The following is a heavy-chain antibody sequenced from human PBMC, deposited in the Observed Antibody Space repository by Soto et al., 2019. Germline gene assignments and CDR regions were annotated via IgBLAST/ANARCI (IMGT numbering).Heavy chain of an antibody. CDR2: IIPIFGTA. Sequence: SVKVSCKASGGTFSSYAISWVRQAPGQGLEWMGGIIPIFGTANYAQKFQGRVTITADKSTSTAYMELSSLRSEDTAVYYCARVNDYYYGMDVWGQGATVTVSS. V-gene: IGHV1-69*06. CDR1: GGTFSSYA. CDR3: ARVNDYYYGMDV. J-gene: IGHJ6*02.